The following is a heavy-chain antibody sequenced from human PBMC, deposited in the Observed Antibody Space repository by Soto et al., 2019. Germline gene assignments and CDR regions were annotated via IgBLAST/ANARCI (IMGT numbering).Heavy chain of an antibody. CDR2: IYYSGST. CDR1: GGSISSGGDY. D-gene: IGHD3-9*01. Sequence: TLSLISTVSGGSISSGGDYGSWIRQHPGKGLEWIGYIYYSGSTHYNPSLKSRVTISVDTSKNQFSLKLSSVTAADTAVYYRAREYILAGDYYYGMDVWGQGTTVTVSS. J-gene: IGHJ6*02. V-gene: IGHV4-31*03. CDR3: AREYILAGDYYYGMDV.